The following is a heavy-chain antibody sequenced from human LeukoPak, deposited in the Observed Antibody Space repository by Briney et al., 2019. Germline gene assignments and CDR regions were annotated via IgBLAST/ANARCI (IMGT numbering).Heavy chain of an antibody. J-gene: IGHJ6*03. V-gene: IGHV3-21*01. D-gene: IGHD6-25*01. CDR3: ARDGSGFYYYYYLDV. CDR1: GFTFTDYS. Sequence: GGSLRLSCAASGFTFTDYSMTWVRQAPGKGLEWVASISTVSTYTFYSDSVKGRFTISRDNAKNTLYLQTSSLSAEDTAVYYCARDGSGFYYYYYLDVWGRGTTVTVSS. CDR2: ISTVSTYT.